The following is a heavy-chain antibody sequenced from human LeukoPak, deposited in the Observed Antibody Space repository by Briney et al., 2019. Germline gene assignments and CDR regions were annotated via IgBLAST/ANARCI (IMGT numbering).Heavy chain of an antibody. CDR3: ARTLDCSSSSCSYGMDV. J-gene: IGHJ6*02. Sequence: SETLSLTCAVSGGSMSRYYWSWIRQPPGKGLEWIGYIFYSGSTNYNPSLKSRVTISVDTSKNQFSLKLSSVTAADTAVYYCARTLDCSSSSCSYGMDVWGQGTTVTVPS. CDR2: IFYSGST. CDR1: GGSMSRYY. D-gene: IGHD2-15*01. V-gene: IGHV4-59*08.